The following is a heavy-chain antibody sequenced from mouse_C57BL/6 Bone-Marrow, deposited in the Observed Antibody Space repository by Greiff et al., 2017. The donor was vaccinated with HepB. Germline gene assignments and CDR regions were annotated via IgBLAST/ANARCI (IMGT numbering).Heavy chain of an antibody. J-gene: IGHJ2*01. V-gene: IGHV1-69*01. CDR1: GYTFTSYW. CDR2: IDPSDSYT. Sequence: QVHVKQPGAELVMPGASVKLSCKASGYTFTSYWMHWVKQRPGQGLEWIGEIDPSDSYTNYNQKFKGKSTLTVDKSSSTAYMQLSSLTSEDSAVYYCARIELLWDYFDYWGQGTTLTVSS. CDR3: ARIELLWDYFDY. D-gene: IGHD2-1*01.